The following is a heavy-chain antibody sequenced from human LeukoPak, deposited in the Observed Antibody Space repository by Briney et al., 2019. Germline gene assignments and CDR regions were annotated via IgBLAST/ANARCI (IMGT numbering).Heavy chain of an antibody. CDR3: ASSPYLSDYYGMDV. V-gene: IGHV3-7*01. D-gene: IGHD2-2*01. J-gene: IGHJ6*02. CDR2: IKQDGSEK. Sequence: GGSLRLSCAASGFTFSSYWMSWVRQAPGKGLEWVANIKQDGSEKYYVDSVKGQFTISRDNAKNSLYLQMNSLRAEDTAVYYCASSPYLSDYYGMDVWGQGTTVTVSS. CDR1: GFTFSSYW.